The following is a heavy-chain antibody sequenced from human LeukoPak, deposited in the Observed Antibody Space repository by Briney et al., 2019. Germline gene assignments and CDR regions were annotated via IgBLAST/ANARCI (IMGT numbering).Heavy chain of an antibody. CDR3: ATYYYDSSGYYNDY. CDR2: MNPNSGNT. D-gene: IGHD3-22*01. Sequence: ASVKVSCKASGYTFTSYDINWVRQATGQGLEWMGWMNPNSGNTGYVQKFQGRVTMTRDTSISTAYMELSRLRSDDTAVYYCATYYYDSSGYYNDYWGQGTLVTVSS. V-gene: IGHV1-8*01. CDR1: GYTFTSYD. J-gene: IGHJ4*02.